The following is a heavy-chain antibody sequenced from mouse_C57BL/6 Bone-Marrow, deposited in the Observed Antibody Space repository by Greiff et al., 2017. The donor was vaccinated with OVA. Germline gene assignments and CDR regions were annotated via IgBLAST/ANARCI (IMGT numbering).Heavy chain of an antibody. CDR1: GFTFSSYA. CDR3: AKQGRYDY. V-gene: IGHV5-4*01. Sequence: EVQLVQSGGGLVKPGASLKLSCAASGFTFSSYAMPWVRQTPEQSLEWVATISPGGSYTDYPDNVQGRSTISRDNSKNNLYLQMSHLKSEDTAMYYCAKQGRYDYWGQGTTLTVSS. CDR2: ISPGGSYT. J-gene: IGHJ2*01. D-gene: IGHD4-1*01.